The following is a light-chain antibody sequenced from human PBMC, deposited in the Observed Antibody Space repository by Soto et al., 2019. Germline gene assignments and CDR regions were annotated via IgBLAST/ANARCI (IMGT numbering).Light chain of an antibody. Sequence: QSALTQPASVSGSPGQSIAISCTGTSSDVGDYTYVSWYQQHPGKAPKLMIYEVSNRPSGVSNRFSGSKSGNTASLTISGLQAEDEGEYYRSSYTSSSTFVFGTGTKLTVL. J-gene: IGLJ1*01. V-gene: IGLV2-14*01. CDR2: EVS. CDR3: SSYTSSSTFV. CDR1: SSDVGDYTY.